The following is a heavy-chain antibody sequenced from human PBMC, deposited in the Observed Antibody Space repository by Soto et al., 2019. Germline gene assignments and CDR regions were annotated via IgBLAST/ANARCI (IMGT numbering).Heavy chain of an antibody. CDR1: GGSISSYY. J-gene: IGHJ4*02. CDR3: ARDQALYCSGGSCSSEGEYCFDY. D-gene: IGHD2-15*01. Sequence: SETLSLTCTVSGGSISSYYWSWIRQPPGKGLEWIGYSYYSGSTNYNPSLKSRVTISVDTSKNQFSLKLSSVTAADTAVYYCARDQALYCSGGSCSSEGEYCFDYWGQGTLVTVSS. V-gene: IGHV4-59*01. CDR2: SYYSGST.